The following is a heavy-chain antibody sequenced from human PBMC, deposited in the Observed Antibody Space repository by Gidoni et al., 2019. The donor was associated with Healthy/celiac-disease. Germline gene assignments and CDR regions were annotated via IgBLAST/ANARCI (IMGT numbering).Heavy chain of an antibody. CDR2: IYYSGST. CDR3: ARHLESIAVAGYSPSYYFDY. D-gene: IGHD6-19*01. V-gene: IGHV4-39*01. J-gene: IGHJ4*02. Sequence: QLQLQESGPGLVKPSETLSLTCTVSGGSISSSRYYWGWIRQPPGKGLEWIGSIYYSGSTYYNPSLKSRVTISVDTSKNQFSLKLSSVTAADTAVYYCARHLESIAVAGYSPSYYFDYWGQGTLVTVSS. CDR1: GGSISSSRYY.